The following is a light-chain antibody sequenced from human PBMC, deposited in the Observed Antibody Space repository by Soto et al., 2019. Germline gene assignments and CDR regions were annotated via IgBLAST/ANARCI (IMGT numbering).Light chain of an antibody. Sequence: IVLTQSPGTLSLSPGERATLSCWASQSVSSNYLAWYQQKPGQAPRLLIYGASSRATGISDRFSGSGSGTDFTLTISRLEPADFAVYYCQHYGSSPLGTFGQGTQVEI. J-gene: IGKJ1*01. CDR2: GAS. CDR1: QSVSSNY. V-gene: IGKV3-20*01. CDR3: QHYGSSPLGT.